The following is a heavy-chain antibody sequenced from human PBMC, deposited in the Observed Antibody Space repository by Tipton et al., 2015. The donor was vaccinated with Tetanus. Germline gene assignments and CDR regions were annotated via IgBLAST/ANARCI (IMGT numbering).Heavy chain of an antibody. CDR1: GGSISGSSYY. CDR3: ARHPPPYYYGSGSYLDY. J-gene: IGHJ4*02. Sequence: TLSLTCSVSGGSISGSSYYWSWIRQPPGKALEWIGSIYYSGSTFYHPSLQSRVTISVDTSKNQFSLRLSSVTAADTAVYFCARHPPPYYYGSGSYLDYWGQGKQVSVSS. CDR2: IYYSGST. V-gene: IGHV4-39*01. D-gene: IGHD3-10*01.